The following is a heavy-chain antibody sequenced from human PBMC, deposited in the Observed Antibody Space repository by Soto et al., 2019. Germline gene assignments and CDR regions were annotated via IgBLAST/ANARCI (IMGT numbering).Heavy chain of an antibody. CDR2: IDSNGNSI. Sequence: EVQLVESGGGLVQPGGSLRLSCAASGFTFNSYWMHWVRQAPGKGLVWVSRIDSNGNSITYADSVKGRFTISRDNAKNTLYLQMNSLRAEDTAVYYCARGAVFRGSSIDYWGQGTLVTVSS. CDR3: ARGAVFRGSSIDY. CDR1: GFTFNSYW. J-gene: IGHJ4*02. V-gene: IGHV3-74*01. D-gene: IGHD6-13*01.